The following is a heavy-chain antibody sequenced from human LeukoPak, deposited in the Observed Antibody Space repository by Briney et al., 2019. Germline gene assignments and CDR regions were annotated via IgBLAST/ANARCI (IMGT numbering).Heavy chain of an antibody. CDR1: GFTFSGFA. Sequence: GTSLRLSCAGSGFTFSGFAMHRVRQAPGKGLEWVAAISYHGRDKYYADAVSGRFTISRDNSKNTLHLEMNSLRTDDTAVYYCTKERGGGGRRINLMVGGYGPWGQGTQVTVSS. CDR3: TKERGGGGRRINLMVGGYGP. V-gene: IGHV3-30*04. CDR2: ISYHGRDK. D-gene: IGHD3-22*01. J-gene: IGHJ5*02.